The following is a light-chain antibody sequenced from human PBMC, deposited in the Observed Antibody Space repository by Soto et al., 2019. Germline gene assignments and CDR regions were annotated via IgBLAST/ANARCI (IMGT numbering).Light chain of an antibody. Sequence: EIVLTQSPATLSLSPGERATLSCRASRSVSSYLAWYQQKPGQAPRLLIYDASNRATGIPARFSGSGSGTDFTLNISSLEPEDFAIYYCQQRSNWPPVTFGGGTKVEIK. CDR3: QQRSNWPPVT. CDR1: RSVSSY. V-gene: IGKV3-11*01. CDR2: DAS. J-gene: IGKJ4*01.